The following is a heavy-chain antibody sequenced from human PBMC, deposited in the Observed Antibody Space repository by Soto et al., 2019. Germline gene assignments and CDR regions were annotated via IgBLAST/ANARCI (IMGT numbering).Heavy chain of an antibody. Sequence: GGSLRLSCAVSGFTFSAYWMHWVRQVPGKGLTWVSRISDDGSTATYADSVKGRFVISRDNAKNSLYLEMNTLRADDSGLYYCARGPRVSSTGTGANWGRGTLVTVSS. J-gene: IGHJ4*02. CDR2: ISDDGSTA. V-gene: IGHV3-74*01. CDR1: GFTFSAYW. CDR3: ARGPRVSSTGTGAN. D-gene: IGHD1-1*01.